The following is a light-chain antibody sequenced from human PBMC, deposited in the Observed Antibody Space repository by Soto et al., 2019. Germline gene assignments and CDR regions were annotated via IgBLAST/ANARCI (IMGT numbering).Light chain of an antibody. Sequence: DIQMTQSPSSLSASVGDRVTITCRASQGISNYLAWYQQQPGKVPKLLIYVASTLQSGAPSRFSGSGSGTDFTLTISSLQPEDVATYYCQKYNSAPWTFGEGTKVEIK. V-gene: IGKV1-27*01. J-gene: IGKJ1*01. CDR3: QKYNSAPWT. CDR1: QGISNY. CDR2: VAS.